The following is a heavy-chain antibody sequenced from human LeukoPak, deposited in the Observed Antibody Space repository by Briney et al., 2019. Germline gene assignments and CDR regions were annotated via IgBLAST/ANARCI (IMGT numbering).Heavy chain of an antibody. J-gene: IGHJ6*03. V-gene: IGHV4-4*07. Sequence: SETLSLTCTVAGASISSYYGSCIRQPAGKGREWIGRIHISGSESTHYNPSLKSRVTMSVDTSKNQYSLKLSSVTAADTAVYYCARDKRVAVAGTYIYYYYMDVWSNGTTVTISS. CDR1: GASISSYY. CDR2: IHISGSEST. D-gene: IGHD6-19*01. CDR3: ARDKRVAVAGTYIYYYYMDV.